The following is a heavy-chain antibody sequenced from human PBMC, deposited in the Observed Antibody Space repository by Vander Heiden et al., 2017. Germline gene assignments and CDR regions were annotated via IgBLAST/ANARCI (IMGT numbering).Heavy chain of an antibody. CDR2: ISGSGGST. Sequence: EVQLLESGGGLVQPGGSLRLSCAASGCTFRRYDMSWVRQGPGKGLEWVSAISGSGGSTYYADSVKGRFTISRDNSKNTLYLQMNSLRAEDTAVYYCAKFIAAAATGDYWGQGTLVTVSS. J-gene: IGHJ4*02. CDR3: AKFIAAAATGDY. CDR1: GCTFRRYD. D-gene: IGHD6-13*01. V-gene: IGHV3-23*01.